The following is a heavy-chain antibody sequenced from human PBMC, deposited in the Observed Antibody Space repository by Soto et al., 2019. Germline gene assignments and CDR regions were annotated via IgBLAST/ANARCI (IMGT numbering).Heavy chain of an antibody. Sequence: GGSLRLSCAASGFTFSSYSMNWVRQAPGKGLEWVSYISSSSSTIYYADSVKGRFTISRDNAKNSLYLQMNSLRAGDTAVYYCARGDRYSGYNWFDPWGQGTLVTVSS. CDR1: GFTFSSYS. D-gene: IGHD5-12*01. CDR2: ISSSSSTI. V-gene: IGHV3-48*01. CDR3: ARGDRYSGYNWFDP. J-gene: IGHJ5*02.